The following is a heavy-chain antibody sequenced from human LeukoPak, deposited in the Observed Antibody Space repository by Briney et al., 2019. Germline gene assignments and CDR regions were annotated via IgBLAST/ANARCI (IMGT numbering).Heavy chain of an antibody. Sequence: ASVKVSCKASGYTFTSYGISWVRQAPGRGLEWMGWISAYNGNTNYAQKLQGRVTMTTDTSTSTAYMELRSLRSDDTAVYYCARDKARKWYYYDSSGSNWFDPWGQGTLVTVSS. J-gene: IGHJ5*02. CDR2: ISAYNGNT. CDR3: ARDKARKWYYYDSSGSNWFDP. V-gene: IGHV1-18*01. CDR1: GYTFTSYG. D-gene: IGHD3-22*01.